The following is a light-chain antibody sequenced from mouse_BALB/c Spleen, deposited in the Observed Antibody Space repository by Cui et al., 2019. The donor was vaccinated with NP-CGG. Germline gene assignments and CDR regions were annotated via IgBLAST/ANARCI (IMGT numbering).Light chain of an antibody. Sequence: AAVAPQSSATTSPGETVTLTCRSSTGAVTTSNYANWVQEKPDHLFTGLIGGTNNRVPGVPARFSGSLIGDKAALTITGAQTEDEAIYFCALWYSNHWVFGGGTKLTVL. J-gene: IGLJ1*01. CDR1: TGAVTTSNY. V-gene: IGLV1*01. CDR3: ALWYSNHWV. CDR2: GTN.